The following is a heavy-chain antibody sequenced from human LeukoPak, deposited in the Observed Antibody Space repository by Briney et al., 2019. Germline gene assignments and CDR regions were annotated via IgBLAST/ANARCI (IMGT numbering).Heavy chain of an antibody. CDR1: GFIFSDHY. CDR3: ARVSLGGSYFYFDS. Sequence: QPGGSLRLSCAASGFIFSDHYMDWVRQAAGKGLEWVGRSRNKANSYTTEYAASVKGRFTISRDASRTSLYLQMSSLKTEDTAVYFCARVSLGGSYFYFDSWGQGTQVTVSS. V-gene: IGHV3-72*01. D-gene: IGHD1-26*01. J-gene: IGHJ4*02. CDR2: SRNKANSYTT.